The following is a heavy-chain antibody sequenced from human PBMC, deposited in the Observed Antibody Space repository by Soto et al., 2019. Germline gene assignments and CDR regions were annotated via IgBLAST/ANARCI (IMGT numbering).Heavy chain of an antibody. Sequence: SLRLSCSSSGFTFSDYTVHWVRQAPERGLEYVSAVSNNASDTYYADSVRGRFTTSRDNSKNTLYLQMSNLTVEDTAVYYCVKEVGPCCDWSYYFDYWGQGTVVTVSS. CDR1: GFTFSDYT. J-gene: IGHJ4*02. CDR3: VKEVGPCCDWSYYFDY. V-gene: IGHV3-64D*06. D-gene: IGHD3-9*01. CDR2: VSNNASDT.